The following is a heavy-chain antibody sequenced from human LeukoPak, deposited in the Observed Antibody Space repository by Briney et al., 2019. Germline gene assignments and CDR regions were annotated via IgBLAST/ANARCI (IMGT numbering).Heavy chain of an antibody. Sequence: TGGSLRLSCAASGFTFSSHAMSWVRQAPGKGLEWVSGISGSDGSTYHADSVKGRFTISRDNSKNTQYLQMNSLRVGDTAVYYCARGGYESRDSSGHYGVGYYFDYWGQGTLVTVSS. CDR3: ARGGYESRDSSGHYGVGYYFDY. CDR1: GFTFSSHA. V-gene: IGHV3-23*01. CDR2: ISGSDGST. D-gene: IGHD3-22*01. J-gene: IGHJ4*02.